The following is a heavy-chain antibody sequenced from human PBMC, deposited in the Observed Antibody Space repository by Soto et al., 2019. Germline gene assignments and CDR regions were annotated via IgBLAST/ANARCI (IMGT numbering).Heavy chain of an antibody. Sequence: QVQLVQSGAEVKKPGASVKVSCEASGYTFTSYGISGVRQAAGQGLEWMGWISAYNGNTNYEQKLQGRVTMTTDTSTSTAYMELRSLRSDDTAVYYCARALPLMVRGALKDVWGQGTTVTVSS. V-gene: IGHV1-18*01. CDR2: ISAYNGNT. D-gene: IGHD3-10*01. CDR3: ARALPLMVRGALKDV. J-gene: IGHJ6*02. CDR1: GYTFTSYG.